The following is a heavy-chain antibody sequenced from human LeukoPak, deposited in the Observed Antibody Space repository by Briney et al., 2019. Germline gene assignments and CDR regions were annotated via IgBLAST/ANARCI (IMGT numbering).Heavy chain of an antibody. CDR2: ISAYNGNT. V-gene: IGHV1-18*01. D-gene: IGHD2-15*01. CDR3: ARDRRDCSGGSCYPKNRFDP. CDR1: GYTFTSYG. Sequence: GASVKVSCKASGYTFTSYGISWVRQAPGQGLEWMGWISAYNGNTNYAQKLQGRVTMTTDTSTSTAYMELRSLRSDDTAVYYCARDRRDCSGGSCYPKNRFDPWGQGTLVTVSS. J-gene: IGHJ5*02.